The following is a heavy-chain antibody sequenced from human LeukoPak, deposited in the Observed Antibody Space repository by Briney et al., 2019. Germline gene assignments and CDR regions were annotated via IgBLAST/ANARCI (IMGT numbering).Heavy chain of an antibody. D-gene: IGHD6-19*01. CDR2: IHPGDSDT. Sequence: GESLKISCKGSGYSFTSYWIGWVRPMPGKGLEWMGIIHPGDSDTRYSPSLQGQVTISADKSISTAYLQWSSLKASDTAMYYCARSQWLANFDYRGQGTLVTVSS. CDR1: GYSFTSYW. J-gene: IGHJ4*02. V-gene: IGHV5-51*01. CDR3: ARSQWLANFDY.